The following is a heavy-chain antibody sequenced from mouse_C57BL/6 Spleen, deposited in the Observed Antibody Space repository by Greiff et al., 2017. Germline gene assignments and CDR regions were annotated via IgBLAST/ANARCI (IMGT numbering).Heavy chain of an antibody. J-gene: IGHJ4*01. CDR1: GYTFTSYW. Sequence: QVQLQQPGAELVKPGASVKMSCKASGYTFTSYWITWVKQRPGQGLEWIGDIYPGSGSTNYNEKFKSKATLTVYTSSSTDYMQLSSLTSEDSAVYYCASQPRAGAMDYWGQGTSVTVSS. CDR2: IYPGSGST. V-gene: IGHV1-55*01. CDR3: ASQPRAGAMDY.